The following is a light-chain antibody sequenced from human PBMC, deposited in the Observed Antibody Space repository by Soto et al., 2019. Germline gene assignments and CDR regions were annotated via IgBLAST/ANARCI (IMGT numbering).Light chain of an antibody. Sequence: EIVMTQSPATLSLSPGERATLSCRASQSVSSNLAWYQQKPGQAPRLLIYGASIRATGIPARFSGSGSGTELTLTISSLQSEDFAVYSCQQYNNWPYTFGQGTKLEIK. J-gene: IGKJ2*01. CDR2: GAS. CDR3: QQYNNWPYT. V-gene: IGKV3-15*01. CDR1: QSVSSN.